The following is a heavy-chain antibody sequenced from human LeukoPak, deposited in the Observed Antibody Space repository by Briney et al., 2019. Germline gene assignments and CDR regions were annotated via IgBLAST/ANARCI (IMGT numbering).Heavy chain of an antibody. CDR1: GYTFSSYA. Sequence: GGSLRLSCAVSGYTFSSYAMNWVRQAPGKGLEWVSYISSSGSTIYYADSVKGRFTISRDNAKNSLYLQMNSLRAEDTAVYYCGRDNDCSGGTCFDYWGQGTLVTVSS. CDR2: ISSSGSTI. J-gene: IGHJ4*02. V-gene: IGHV3-48*03. CDR3: GRDNDCSGGTCFDY. D-gene: IGHD2-15*01.